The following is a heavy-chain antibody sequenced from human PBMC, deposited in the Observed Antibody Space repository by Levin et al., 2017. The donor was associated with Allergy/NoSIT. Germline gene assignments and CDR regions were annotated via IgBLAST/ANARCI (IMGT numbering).Heavy chain of an antibody. V-gene: IGHV3-30*18. Sequence: PGGSLRLSCVASGFTFSTYGMHWVRQAPGKGLEWVALLTSDASHKFYADSVRGRFTISRDNSENTLHLQINSLRVEDTAVYYCAKGGDIDVWGNGTTVIVSS. CDR2: LTSDASHK. J-gene: IGHJ6*03. CDR1: GFTFSTYG. CDR3: AKGGDIDV.